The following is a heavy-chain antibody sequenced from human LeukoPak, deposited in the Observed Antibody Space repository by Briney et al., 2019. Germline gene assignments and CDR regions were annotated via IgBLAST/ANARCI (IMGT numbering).Heavy chain of an antibody. CDR2: IYHSGST. V-gene: IGHV4-38-2*01. CDR3: ARLHGSGSYFDY. CDR1: GYSISSGYY. Sequence: SETLSLTCAVSGYSISSGYYWGWIRQPPGKGLEWIGSIYHSGSTYYNPSLKSRVTISVDTSKNQFSLKLSSVTAADTAVYYCARLHGSGSYFDYWGQGTLVTVSS. J-gene: IGHJ4*02. D-gene: IGHD3-10*01.